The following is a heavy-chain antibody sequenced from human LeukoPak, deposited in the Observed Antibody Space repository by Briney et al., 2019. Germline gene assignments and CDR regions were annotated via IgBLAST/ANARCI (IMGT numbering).Heavy chain of an antibody. CDR3: AREFRVTDYYGSGSYGAFDI. CDR1: GFTFSDYY. D-gene: IGHD3-10*01. V-gene: IGHV3-11*01. J-gene: IGHJ3*02. CDR2: ISSSGSTI. Sequence: GGSLRLSCAASGFTFSDYYMSWIRQAPGKGLEWVSYISSSGSTIYYADSVKGRFTISRDNAKNSLYLQMNSLRAEDTAVYYCAREFRVTDYYGSGSYGAFDIWGQGTMVTVSS.